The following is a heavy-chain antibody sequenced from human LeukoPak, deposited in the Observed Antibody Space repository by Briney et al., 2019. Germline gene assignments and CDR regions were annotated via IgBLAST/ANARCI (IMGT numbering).Heavy chain of an antibody. CDR1: GYSISSGYY. V-gene: IGHV4-38-2*02. Sequence: SETLSLTCAVSGYSISSGYYWGWIRQPPGKGLEWVRSIFHSGSTYYNPSLKSRVTISVDTSKNQFSLKLSSVTAADTAVYYCARDRGVAVAGPPGYWGQGTLVTVSS. CDR2: IFHSGST. D-gene: IGHD6-19*01. J-gene: IGHJ4*02. CDR3: ARDRGVAVAGPPGY.